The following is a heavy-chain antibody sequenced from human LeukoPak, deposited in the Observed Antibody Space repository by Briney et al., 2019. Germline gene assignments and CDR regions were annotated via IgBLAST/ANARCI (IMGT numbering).Heavy chain of an antibody. Sequence: PSETLSLTCTVSGGSISSYYWSWIRQPPGKGLEWIGYIYYSGSTNYNPSLKSRVTISVDTSKNQFSLKLSSVTAADTAVYYCARVNRRFGEFNFDYWGQGTLVTVPS. CDR2: IYYSGST. D-gene: IGHD3-10*01. J-gene: IGHJ4*02. CDR1: GGSISSYY. V-gene: IGHV4-59*01. CDR3: ARVNRRFGEFNFDY.